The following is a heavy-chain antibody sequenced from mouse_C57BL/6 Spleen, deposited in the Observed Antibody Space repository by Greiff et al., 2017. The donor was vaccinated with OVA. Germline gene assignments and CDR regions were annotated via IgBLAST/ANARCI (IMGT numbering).Heavy chain of an antibody. J-gene: IGHJ2*01. CDR2: INPNNGGT. D-gene: IGHD1-1*01. V-gene: IGHV1-26*01. CDR1: GYTFTDYY. Sequence: VQLQQSGPELVKPGASVKISCKASGYTFTDYYMNWVKQSHGKSLEWIGDINPNNGGTSYNQKFKGKATLTVDKSSSTAYMELRSLTSEDSAVYYCARNYYGSGDFDYWGQGTTLTVSS. CDR3: ARNYYGSGDFDY.